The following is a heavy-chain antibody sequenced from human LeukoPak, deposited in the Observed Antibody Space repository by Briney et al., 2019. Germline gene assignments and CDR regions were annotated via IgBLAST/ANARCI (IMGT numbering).Heavy chain of an antibody. CDR2: IYPRDSDT. CDR3: ARVGRGYSYGCWFDP. J-gene: IGHJ5*02. D-gene: IGHD5-18*01. CDR1: GYRFTSYW. Sequence: KNGESLKIPWKGSGYRFTSYWIGWVRQMPGKGLEWMGIIYPRDSDTRYSPSFQGQVTISADKSISTAYLQWSSLKASDTAMYYCARVGRGYSYGCWFDPWGQGTLVTVSS. V-gene: IGHV5-51*01.